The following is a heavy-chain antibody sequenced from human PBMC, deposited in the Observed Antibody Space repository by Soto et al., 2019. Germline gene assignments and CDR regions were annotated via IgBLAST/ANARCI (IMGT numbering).Heavy chain of an antibody. J-gene: IGHJ4*02. Sequence: EVQLLESGGGLVQPGGSLRLSCAASGFTFSSYAMSWVRQAPGKGLEWVSAISGSGGSTYYEDSVKGRFTISRDNSKNTLYLQMNSLRAEDTAVYDCAKPDSYQLPHFDYWGQGTLGTVFS. CDR1: GFTFSSYA. CDR2: ISGSGGST. CDR3: AKPDSYQLPHFDY. D-gene: IGHD2-2*01. V-gene: IGHV3-23*01.